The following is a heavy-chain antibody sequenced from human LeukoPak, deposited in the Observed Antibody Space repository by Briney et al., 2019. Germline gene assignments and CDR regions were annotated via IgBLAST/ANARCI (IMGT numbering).Heavy chain of an antibody. V-gene: IGHV1-46*01. J-gene: IGHJ6*02. CDR2: INPSGGST. Sequence: ASVKVSCKASGYTFTSYYMHWVRQAPGQGLEWMGIINPSGGSTSYAQKFQGRVTMTRDTSTSTVYMELSSLRSEDTAVYYCARDFIGSLDYYYYHGMDVWGQGTTVTVSS. CDR3: ARDFIGSLDYYYYHGMDV. D-gene: IGHD1-26*01. CDR1: GYTFTSYY.